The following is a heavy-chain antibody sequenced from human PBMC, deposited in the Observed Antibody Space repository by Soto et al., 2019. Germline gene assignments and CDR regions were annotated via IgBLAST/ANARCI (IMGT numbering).Heavy chain of an antibody. CDR1: GYTFTGYY. V-gene: IGHV1-2*04. Sequence: ASVKVSCKASGYTFTGYYMHWVRQAPGQGLEWMGWINPNSGGTNYAQKFQGWVTMTRDTSISTAYMELSRLRSDDTAVYYCARGSPSVLMVYAEHDAFDIWGQGTMVTVSS. CDR2: INPNSGGT. J-gene: IGHJ3*02. D-gene: IGHD2-8*01. CDR3: ARGSPSVLMVYAEHDAFDI.